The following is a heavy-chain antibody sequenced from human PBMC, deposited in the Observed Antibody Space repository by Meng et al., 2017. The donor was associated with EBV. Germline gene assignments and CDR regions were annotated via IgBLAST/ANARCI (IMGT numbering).Heavy chain of an antibody. CDR3: ARGVEENGSHYPFDS. CDR2: INTYSGKA. CDR1: GYTSRNYA. V-gene: IGHV7-4-1*02. D-gene: IGHD1-1*01. J-gene: IGHJ4*02. Sequence: QVQLVQSGSEWKRPGASGKVSCKAAGYTSRNYAINWMRKVPGQGLEWMGWINTYSGKATFAQGFTGRFVFSLDTPVTTAHLQISGLKTEDSAVYYCARGVEENGSHYPFDSWGQGTLVTVSS.